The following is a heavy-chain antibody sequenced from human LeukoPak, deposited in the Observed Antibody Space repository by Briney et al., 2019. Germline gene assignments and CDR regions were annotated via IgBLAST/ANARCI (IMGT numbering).Heavy chain of an antibody. CDR3: ARVSGSSHGDYEFDY. J-gene: IGHJ4*02. CDR1: GFTFSSYA. D-gene: IGHD4-17*01. Sequence: QSGGSLRLSCAASGFTFSSYAMSWVRQAPGKGLEWVSAISGSGGSTYYADSVKGRFTISRDNSKNTLYLQMNSLRAEDTAVYYCARVSGSSHGDYEFDYWGQGTLVTVSS. CDR2: ISGSGGST. V-gene: IGHV3-23*01.